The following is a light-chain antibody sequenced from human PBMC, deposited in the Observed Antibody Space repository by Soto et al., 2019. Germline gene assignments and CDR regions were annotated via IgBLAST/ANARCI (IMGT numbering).Light chain of an antibody. CDR2: DVS. V-gene: IGLV2-14*01. J-gene: IGLJ1*01. CDR1: SSDVGGYNY. CDR3: SSYTISSTLGD. Sequence: QSVLTQPASVSGSPGQSITISCTGTSSDVGGYNYVSWYQQHPGKAPKLMIYDVSNRPSGVSNCFSGSKSGNTASLTISGLQAEDEADYYCSSYTISSTLGDVGTGTKVTVL.